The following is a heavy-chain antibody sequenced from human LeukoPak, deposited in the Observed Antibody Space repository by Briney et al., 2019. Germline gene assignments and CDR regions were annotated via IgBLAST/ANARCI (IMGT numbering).Heavy chain of an antibody. D-gene: IGHD3-10*01. V-gene: IGHV4-59*08. J-gene: IGHJ5*02. CDR1: GGSISSYY. CDR2: IYYSGST. Sequence: SETLSLTCTVSGGSISSYYLSWIRQPPGKGLEWIGYIYYSGSTNYNPSLKSRVTMLVDTSKNQLSLKLSSVTAADTAVYYCARYSYGSGSYYNRAWFDPWGQGTLVTVSS. CDR3: ARYSYGSGSYYNRAWFDP.